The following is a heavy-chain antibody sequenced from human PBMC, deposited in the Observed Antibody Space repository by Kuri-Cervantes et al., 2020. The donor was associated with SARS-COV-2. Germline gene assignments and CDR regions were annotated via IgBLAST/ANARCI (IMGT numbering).Heavy chain of an antibody. CDR2: ISGSGGST. Sequence: GGSLRLSCAASGFTFSSYAMSWVRQAPGKGLEWVSAISGSGGSTYYADSVKGRFTISGDNSKNTLYLQMNSLRAENTAVYYCAGQLVLDVGVYWGQGTLVTVSS. CDR1: GFTFSSYA. J-gene: IGHJ4*02. V-gene: IGHV3-23*01. D-gene: IGHD6-13*01. CDR3: AGQLVLDVGVY.